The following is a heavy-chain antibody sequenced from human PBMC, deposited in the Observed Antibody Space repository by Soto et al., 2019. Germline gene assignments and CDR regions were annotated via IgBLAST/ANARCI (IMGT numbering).Heavy chain of an antibody. CDR3: AITTIVRGVIIGADY. V-gene: IGHV4-34*01. CDR1: GGSISGYY. J-gene: IGHJ4*02. D-gene: IGHD3-10*01. Sequence: QVQLQQWGAGLLKPSETLSLTCAVYGGSISGYYWSWIRQPPGKGLEWIGEINHSGSTNYNPSLKSRVTISVDTSKNQFSLKLSSVTAADTAVYYCAITTIVRGVIIGADYWGQGTLVTVSS. CDR2: INHSGST.